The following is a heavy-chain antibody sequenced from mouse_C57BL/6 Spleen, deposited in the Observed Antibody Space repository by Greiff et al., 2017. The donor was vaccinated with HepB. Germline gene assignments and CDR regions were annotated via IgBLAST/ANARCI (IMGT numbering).Heavy chain of an antibody. CDR2: ISDGGSYT. J-gene: IGHJ2*01. Sequence: EVKVEESGGGLVKPGGSLRLSCAASGFTFSSYAMSWVRQTPEKRLEWVATISDGGSYTYYPDNVKGRFTISRDNAKNNLYLQMSHLKSEDTAMYYCAREDGLYFDYWGQGTTLTVSS. D-gene: IGHD2-3*01. CDR1: GFTFSSYA. CDR3: AREDGLYFDY. V-gene: IGHV5-4*01.